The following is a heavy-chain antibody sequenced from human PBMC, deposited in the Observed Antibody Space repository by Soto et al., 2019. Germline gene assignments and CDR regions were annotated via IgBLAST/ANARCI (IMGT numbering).Heavy chain of an antibody. CDR2: IYYSGST. CDR3: ARQVEDWNDDYYYYYMDV. Sequence: SETLSLTCTVSGGSISSSSYYWGWIRQPPGKGLEWIGSIYYSGSTYYNPSLKSRVTISVDTSKNQFSLKLSSVTAADTAVYYCARQVEDWNDDYYYYYMDVWGKGTTVTVSS. D-gene: IGHD1-1*01. CDR1: GGSISSSSYY. J-gene: IGHJ6*03. V-gene: IGHV4-39*01.